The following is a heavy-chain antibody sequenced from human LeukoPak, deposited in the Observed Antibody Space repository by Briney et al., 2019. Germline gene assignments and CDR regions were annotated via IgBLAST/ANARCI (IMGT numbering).Heavy chain of an antibody. V-gene: IGHV3-9*01. D-gene: IGHD1-26*01. CDR2: ISWDSGTI. CDR1: GFTFDDYA. CDR3: AKVSGSYGTGAFDI. Sequence: GRSLRLSCAASGFTFDDYAMHWVRQPPGKGLEWVSGISWDSGTIAYADSVKGRFTVSRDNAKNSLYLQMNSLRADDTAFYYCAKVSGSYGTGAFDIWGQGTMVTVSS. J-gene: IGHJ3*02.